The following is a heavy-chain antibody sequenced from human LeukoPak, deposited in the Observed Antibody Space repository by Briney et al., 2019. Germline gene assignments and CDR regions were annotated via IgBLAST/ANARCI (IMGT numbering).Heavy chain of an antibody. Sequence: GASVKVSCNASGYNFISYGITWVRQAPGQGLEWMGWISAYNGNTKYAQKLQGRVTMTTDTSTSTAHMELRRLRSDDTAVYYCARDPSILGSMIPSYYAMDVWGQGTTVTVSS. V-gene: IGHV1-18*01. CDR2: ISAYNGNT. D-gene: IGHD1-26*01. CDR1: GYNFISYG. CDR3: ARDPSILGSMIPSYYAMDV. J-gene: IGHJ6*02.